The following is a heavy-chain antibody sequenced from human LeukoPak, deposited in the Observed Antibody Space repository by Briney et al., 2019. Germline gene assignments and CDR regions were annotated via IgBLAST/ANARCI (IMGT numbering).Heavy chain of an antibody. D-gene: IGHD6-19*01. Sequence: GGSLRLSCAASGFTFSSYGMHWVRQAPGKGLEWVASIRYDGSNKYYADSVKGRFTISRDNSKNTLYLQMNSLRAEDTAVYYCAKVGRIAVAGTFYYYYMDVWGKGTTVTVSS. J-gene: IGHJ6*03. V-gene: IGHV3-30*02. CDR1: GFTFSSYG. CDR3: AKVGRIAVAGTFYYYYMDV. CDR2: IRYDGSNK.